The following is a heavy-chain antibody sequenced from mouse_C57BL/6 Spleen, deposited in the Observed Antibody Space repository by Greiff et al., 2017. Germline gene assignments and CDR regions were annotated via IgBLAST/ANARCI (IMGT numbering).Heavy chain of an antibody. CDR1: GYTFTSYW. J-gene: IGHJ2*01. Sequence: QVQLQQPGAELVRPGTSVKLSCKASGYTFTSYWMHWVKQRPGQGLEWIGVIDPSDSYTNYNQKFKGKATLTVDTSSSTAYMQLSSLTSEDSAVYYCARRGITTVVARDYWGQGTTLTVSS. V-gene: IGHV1-59*01. D-gene: IGHD1-1*01. CDR2: IDPSDSYT. CDR3: ARRGITTVVARDY.